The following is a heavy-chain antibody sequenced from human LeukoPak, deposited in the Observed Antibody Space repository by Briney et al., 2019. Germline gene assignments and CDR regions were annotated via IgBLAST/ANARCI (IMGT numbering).Heavy chain of an antibody. J-gene: IGHJ4*02. D-gene: IGHD3-22*01. CDR3: ARRTGSYFDSSGYPDH. V-gene: IGHV3-7*01. Sequence: GSLRLSFATSGFTFSSYWMSLVRQAPGKGLEVVANIKQDGSDKYYVDSVKGRFTISRDNARNSLYLQMNSLRAEDTAVYYCARRTGSYFDSSGYPDHWGQGTLVTVSS. CDR1: GFTFSSYW. CDR2: IKQDGSDK.